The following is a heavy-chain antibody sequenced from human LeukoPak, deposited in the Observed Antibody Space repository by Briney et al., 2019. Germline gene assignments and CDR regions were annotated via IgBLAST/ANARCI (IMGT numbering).Heavy chain of an antibody. V-gene: IGHV1-2*07. CDR2: IHPRSGET. CDR3: ARDGDHGTGSYYRGFFDY. D-gene: IGHD3-10*01. CDR1: GYSFTAFY. Sequence: ASVKVSCKASGYSFTAFYIHWVRQAPGQGLEWMGWIHPRSGETNYAYKFRGRVTMTRDTSISTTYMDLGSLGSDDTAVYYCARDGDHGTGSYYRGFFDYWGQGTLVTVSS. J-gene: IGHJ4*02.